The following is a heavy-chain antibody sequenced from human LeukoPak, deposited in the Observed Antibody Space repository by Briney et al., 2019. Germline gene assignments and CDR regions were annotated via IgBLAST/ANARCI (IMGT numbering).Heavy chain of an antibody. V-gene: IGHV1-2*02. J-gene: IGHJ3*02. Sequence: ASVKVSCTASGYTFTGYYMHWVRQAPGQGLEWMGWINPNSGGTNYAQKFQGRVTMTRDTSISTAYMELRSLRSDDTAVYYCARLYCSSTSCLKDAFDIWGQGTMVTVSS. CDR2: INPNSGGT. CDR1: GYTFTGYY. CDR3: ARLYCSSTSCLKDAFDI. D-gene: IGHD2-2*01.